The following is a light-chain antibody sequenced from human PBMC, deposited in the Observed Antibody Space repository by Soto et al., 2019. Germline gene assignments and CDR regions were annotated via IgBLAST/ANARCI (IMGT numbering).Light chain of an antibody. CDR2: GAS. CDR3: QQANSFPLT. CDR1: QSVSSSY. V-gene: IGKV3-20*01. J-gene: IGKJ4*01. Sequence: EIVLTQSPGTLSLSPGERATLSCRASQSVSSSYLAWYQQKPGQAPRLLIYGASGRATGIPDRFSGSGSGTDFTLTISSLQPEDFATYYCQQANSFPLTFGGGTKVDIK.